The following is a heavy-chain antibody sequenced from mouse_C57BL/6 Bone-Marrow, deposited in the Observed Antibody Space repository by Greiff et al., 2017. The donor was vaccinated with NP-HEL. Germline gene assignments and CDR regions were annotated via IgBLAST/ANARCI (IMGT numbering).Heavy chain of an antibody. CDR2: ISDGGSYT. CDR1: GFTFSSYA. D-gene: IGHD2-4*01. J-gene: IGHJ3*01. CDR3: ARDEGGLRRGAY. V-gene: IGHV5-4*01. Sequence: EVKLVESGGGLVKPGGSLKLSCAASGFTFSSYAMSWVRQTPEKRLEWVATISDGGSYTYYPDNVKGRFTISRDNAKNNLYLQMSHLKSEDTAMYYCARDEGGLRRGAYWGQGTLVTVSA.